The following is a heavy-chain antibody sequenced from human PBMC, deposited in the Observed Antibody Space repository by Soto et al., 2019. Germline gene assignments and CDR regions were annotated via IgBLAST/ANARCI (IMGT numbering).Heavy chain of an antibody. V-gene: IGHV4-30-4*01. CDR3: ARDLDGLHDDTSGPFPRPG. Sequence: SATLSLTCTVSGGSISSDDYYWSWIRQAPGRGLEWIGYIHFSGSIYYNPSLKSRATMSIDTAGNQFSLKVSSVTVADTAVYYCARDLDGLHDDTSGPFPRPGWGQGTLVTVSS. D-gene: IGHD3-22*01. J-gene: IGHJ1*01. CDR2: IHFSGSI. CDR1: GGSISSDDYY.